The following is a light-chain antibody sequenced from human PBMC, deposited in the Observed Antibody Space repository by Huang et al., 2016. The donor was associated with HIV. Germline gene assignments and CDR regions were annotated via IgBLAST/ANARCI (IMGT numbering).Light chain of an antibody. CDR2: DSS. CDR1: QSISTN. J-gene: IGKJ4*01. V-gene: IGKV3D-15*01. Sequence: EIVMTQSPATLSVSPGERVTLACRASQSISTNLAWYRQKPGQAPRLLIYDSSTRATGIPARFSGSGSGTEFTLTISSLQSEDSAVYYCQQYNNWLALTVGGGTKVEIK. CDR3: QQYNNWLALT.